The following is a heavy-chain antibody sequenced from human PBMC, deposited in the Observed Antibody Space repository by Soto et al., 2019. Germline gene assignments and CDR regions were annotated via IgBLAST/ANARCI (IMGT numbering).Heavy chain of an antibody. J-gene: IGHJ4*02. D-gene: IGHD3-22*01. Sequence: SETLSLTCTVSGGSISSYYWSWIRQPPGKGLEWIGYIYYSGSTNYNPSLKSRVTISVDTSKNQFSLKLSSVTAADTALYYCARSYYYDSSGYLPFDYWGQGTLVTVSS. CDR3: ARSYYYDSSGYLPFDY. CDR1: GGSISSYY. V-gene: IGHV4-59*01. CDR2: IYYSGST.